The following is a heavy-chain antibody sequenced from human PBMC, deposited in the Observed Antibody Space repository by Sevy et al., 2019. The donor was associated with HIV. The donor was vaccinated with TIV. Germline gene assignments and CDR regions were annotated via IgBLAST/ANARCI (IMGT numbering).Heavy chain of an antibody. Sequence: ASVKVSCKVSGRTLTQVSIHWVRQAPGKGPEWMGTFDPEDDEKIYAQKFQGRVTMTEDTSTDTAYMELSRLRSEDTAVYYCATTKDYYESSGYRFEYWGQGTLVTVSS. CDR2: FDPEDDEK. CDR1: GRTLTQVS. J-gene: IGHJ4*02. V-gene: IGHV1-24*01. CDR3: ATTKDYYESSGYRFEY. D-gene: IGHD5-12*01.